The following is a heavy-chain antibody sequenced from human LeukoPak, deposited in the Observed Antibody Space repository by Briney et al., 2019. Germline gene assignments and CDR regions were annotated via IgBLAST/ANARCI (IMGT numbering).Heavy chain of an antibody. V-gene: IGHV1-46*01. D-gene: IGHD3-22*01. Sequence: GASVKVSCKASGYPFTSYYMHWVRQAPGQGLEWMGIINPSGGSTSYAQKFQGRVTMTRDTSTSTVYMELSSLRSEDTAVYYCARDSDSSGYGEYYFDYWGQGTLVTVSS. CDR2: INPSGGST. J-gene: IGHJ4*02. CDR3: ARDSDSSGYGEYYFDY. CDR1: GYPFTSYY.